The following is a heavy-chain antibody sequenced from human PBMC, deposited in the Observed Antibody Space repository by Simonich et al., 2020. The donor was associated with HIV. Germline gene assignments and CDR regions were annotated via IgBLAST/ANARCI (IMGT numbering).Heavy chain of an antibody. D-gene: IGHD4-4*01. CDR1: GGSISSSNYH. Sequence: GPGLVKPSETLSLNCTVSGGSISSSNYHWGWIRQPPGKGLEWMGSIYYSGSTYYNPSLKSRFSMSVATSKNQFSLKLNSVSAADTAVYYCVRQVQMATSNLMDYYYYMEVWGKGTTVTVSS. V-gene: IGHV4-39*01. J-gene: IGHJ6*03. CDR3: VRQVQMATSNLMDYYYYMEV. CDR2: IYYSGST.